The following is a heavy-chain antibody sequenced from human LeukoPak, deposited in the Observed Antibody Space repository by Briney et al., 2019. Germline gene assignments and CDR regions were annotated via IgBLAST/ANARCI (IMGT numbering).Heavy chain of an antibody. D-gene: IGHD2-2*01. J-gene: IGHJ6*03. CDR3: ARELLSTSLFSDYYYMDV. CDR2: FYTSGST. Sequence: SETLSLTCTVSGGSISSGTYYWSWIRQPAGKGLEWIGRFYTSGSTNYNPSLKSRVTISVDTSKNQFSLKLTSVTAADTAVYYCARELLSTSLFSDYYYMDVWGKGTTVTVSS. CDR1: GGSISSGTYY. V-gene: IGHV4-61*02.